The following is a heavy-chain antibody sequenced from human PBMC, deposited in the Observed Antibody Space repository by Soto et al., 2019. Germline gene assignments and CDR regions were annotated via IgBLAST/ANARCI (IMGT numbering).Heavy chain of an antibody. J-gene: IGHJ6*02. V-gene: IGHV2-5*02. CDR3: IHSRCGGDCLRSYSSHYYYGLDV. CDR2: IYWDDDK. Sequence: QITLKESGTTLVKPTQTLTLTCSVSGFSLNTGGLGVGWIRQPPGKALEWLALIYWDDDKRYSPSLRNRLSISKDTSHNQVVFTMTNMDPVDTATYYCIHSRCGGDCLRSYSSHYYYGLDVWGQGTTVTVSS. CDR1: GFSLNTGGLG. D-gene: IGHD2-21*02.